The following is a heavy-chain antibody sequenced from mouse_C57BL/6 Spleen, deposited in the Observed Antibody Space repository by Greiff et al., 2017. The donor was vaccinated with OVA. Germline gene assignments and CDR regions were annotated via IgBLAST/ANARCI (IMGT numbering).Heavy chain of an antibody. CDR3: ARLRGYYGSSYDWYFDV. V-gene: IGHV5-12*01. Sequence: EVQGVESGGGLVQPGGSLKLSCAASGFTFSDYYMYWVRQTPEKRLEWVAYISNGGGSTYYPDTVKGRFTISRDNAKNTLYLQMSRLKSEDTAMYYCARLRGYYGSSYDWYFDVWGTGTTVTVSS. D-gene: IGHD1-1*01. CDR1: GFTFSDYY. CDR2: ISNGGGST. J-gene: IGHJ1*03.